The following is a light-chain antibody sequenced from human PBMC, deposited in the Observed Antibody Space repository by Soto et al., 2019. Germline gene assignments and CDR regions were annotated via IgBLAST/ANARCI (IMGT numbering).Light chain of an antibody. J-gene: IGKJ1*01. CDR3: QQYGSSPWT. V-gene: IGKV3-20*01. CDR2: GAS. CDR1: QSVSSSY. Sequence: EIGLTQSPGTLSLSPGERATLSCRARQSVSSSYLAWYQQKPGQAPRPLIYGASSRAIGIPDRFSGSGSGTDFTLTISRLEPEDFAVYYCQQYGSSPWTFGQGTKVEIK.